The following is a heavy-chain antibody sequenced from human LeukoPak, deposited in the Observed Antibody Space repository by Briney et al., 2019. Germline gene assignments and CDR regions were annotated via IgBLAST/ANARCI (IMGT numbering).Heavy chain of an antibody. CDR2: IYPGDSDT. D-gene: IGHD3-3*01. V-gene: IGHV5-51*01. CDR3: ASSRISYYDFWSGYYPY. CDR1: GYSFTSYW. J-gene: IGHJ4*02. Sequence: GESLKISCKGSGYSFTSYWIGWVRQMPGKGLEWMGIIYPGDSDTRYSPSFRGQVTISADKSISTAYLQWSSLKASDTAMYYCASSRISYYDFWSGYYPYWGQGTLVTVSS.